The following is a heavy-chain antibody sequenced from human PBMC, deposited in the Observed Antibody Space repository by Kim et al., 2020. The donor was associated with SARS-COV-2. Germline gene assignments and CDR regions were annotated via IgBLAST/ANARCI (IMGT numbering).Heavy chain of an antibody. V-gene: IGHV4-31*03. J-gene: IGHJ6*02. CDR2: IYYSGST. Sequence: SETLSLTCTVSGGSISSGGYYWSWIRQHPGKGLEWIGYIYYSGSTYYNPSLKSRVTISVDTSKNQFSLKLSSVTAADTAVYYCARATDYYYGSGSYYNSLYYYYGMDVWGQGTTVTVSS. CDR3: ARATDYYYGSGSYYNSLYYYYGMDV. CDR1: GGSISSGGYY. D-gene: IGHD3-10*01.